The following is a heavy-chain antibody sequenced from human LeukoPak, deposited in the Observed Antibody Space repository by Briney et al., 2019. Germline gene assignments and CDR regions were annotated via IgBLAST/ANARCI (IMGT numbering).Heavy chain of an antibody. V-gene: IGHV4-59*01. Sequence: SETLSLTCTVSGGSISSYYWSWIRQPPGRGLEWIGYIFYSGSTNYNPSLKSRVTISVDTSKNQFSLKLSSVTAADTAVYYCARVYYSNSYDYWYFDLWGRGTLVTVSS. CDR3: ARVYYSNSYDYWYFDL. CDR1: GGSISSYY. D-gene: IGHD6-13*01. J-gene: IGHJ2*01. CDR2: IFYSGST.